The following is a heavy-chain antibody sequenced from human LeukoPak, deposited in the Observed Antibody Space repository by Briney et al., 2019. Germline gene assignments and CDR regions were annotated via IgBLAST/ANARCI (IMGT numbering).Heavy chain of an antibody. Sequence: ASVKVSCKASGYTFTDYYIHWVRQAPGQGLEWMGWINPNSGDIKYAQKFQDRVTVTYDTSISTTYMELSRLRSDDSAVYYCASRDYGDFQDAFDIWGQGTMVTVSS. CDR3: ASRDYGDFQDAFDI. J-gene: IGHJ3*02. CDR2: INPNSGDI. CDR1: GYTFTDYY. D-gene: IGHD4-17*01. V-gene: IGHV1-2*02.